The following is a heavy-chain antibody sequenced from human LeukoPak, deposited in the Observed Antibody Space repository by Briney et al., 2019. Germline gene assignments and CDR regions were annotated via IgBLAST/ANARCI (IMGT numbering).Heavy chain of an antibody. V-gene: IGHV4-39*07. CDR2: ISYRGST. CDR3: AREVVRGVFDY. CDR1: GGSISSSGYS. Sequence: PSETLSLTCSVSGGSISSSGYSWGWIRQPPGKGLEWIGIISYRGSTYYNPSLKSRVTISVDTSKNQFSLKLSSVTAADTAVYYCAREVVRGVFDYWGQGTLVTVSS. J-gene: IGHJ4*02. D-gene: IGHD3-10*01.